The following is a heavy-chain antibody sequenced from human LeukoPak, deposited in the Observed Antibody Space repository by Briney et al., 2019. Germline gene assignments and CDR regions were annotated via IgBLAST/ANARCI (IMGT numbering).Heavy chain of an antibody. CDR3: AKDQSSPIAAAGMFGY. Sequence: GGSLRLSCAASGFTFSSYAMSWVRQAPGKGLEWVSAISGSGGSTYYADSVKGRFTISRDNSKNTLYLQMNSLRAEDTAEYYCAKDQSSPIAAAGMFGYWGQGTLVTVSS. CDR1: GFTFSSYA. V-gene: IGHV3-23*01. J-gene: IGHJ4*02. D-gene: IGHD6-13*01. CDR2: ISGSGGST.